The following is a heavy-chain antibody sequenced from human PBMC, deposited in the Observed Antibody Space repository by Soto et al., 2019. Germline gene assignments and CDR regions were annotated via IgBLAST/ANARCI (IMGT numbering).Heavy chain of an antibody. CDR2: INPNSGGT. J-gene: IGHJ6*02. D-gene: IGHD6-19*01. Sequence: GASVKVSCKASGYTFTGYYMHWVRQAPGQGLEWMGWINPNSGGTNYAQKFQGRVTMTRDTSISTAYMELSRLRSDDTAVYYCARGIAVAGIEVCYYYGLDIWGQGTTVTVSS. V-gene: IGHV1-2*02. CDR3: ARGIAVAGIEVCYYYGLDI. CDR1: GYTFTGYY.